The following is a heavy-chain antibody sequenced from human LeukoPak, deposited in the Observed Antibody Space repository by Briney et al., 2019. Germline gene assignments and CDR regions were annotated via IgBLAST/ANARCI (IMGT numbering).Heavy chain of an antibody. CDR2: IYTGGST. D-gene: IGHD2-15*01. Sequence: GGSLRLSCAASGFTVSSTYMSWVRQAPGKGLEWISVIYTGGSTYYADSVKGRFTISRDNSKNTLYLQMNSLRAEDTAVYYCARDGGKCTGGSCYPAYFQHWGQGTLVTVSS. J-gene: IGHJ1*01. CDR3: ARDGGKCTGGSCYPAYFQH. CDR1: GFTVSSTY. V-gene: IGHV3-53*01.